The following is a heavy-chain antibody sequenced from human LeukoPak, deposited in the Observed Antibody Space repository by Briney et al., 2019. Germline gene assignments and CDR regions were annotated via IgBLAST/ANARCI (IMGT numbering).Heavy chain of an antibody. D-gene: IGHD1-1*01. CDR1: GFTFSSYA. CDR2: ISYDGSNK. Sequence: GGSLRLSCAASGFTFSSYAMHWVRQAPGKGLEWVADISYDGSNKYYADSVKGRFTISRDNSKNTLYLQMNSLRAEDTAVYYCARDDLGPAPSNADYWGQGTLVTVSS. V-gene: IGHV3-30*04. J-gene: IGHJ4*02. CDR3: ARDDLGPAPSNADY.